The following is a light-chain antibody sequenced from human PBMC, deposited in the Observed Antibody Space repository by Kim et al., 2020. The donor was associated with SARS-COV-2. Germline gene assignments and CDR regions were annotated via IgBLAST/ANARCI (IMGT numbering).Light chain of an antibody. V-gene: IGLV1-40*01. Sequence: VTSSCTGSSSNIGAGYDVPWYQQLPGTAPKLLIYGNSNRPSGVPDRFSGSKSGTSASLAITGLQAEDEADYYCQSYDSSLSGSYVFGTGTKVTVL. CDR1: SSNIGAGYD. J-gene: IGLJ1*01. CDR2: GNS. CDR3: QSYDSSLSGSYV.